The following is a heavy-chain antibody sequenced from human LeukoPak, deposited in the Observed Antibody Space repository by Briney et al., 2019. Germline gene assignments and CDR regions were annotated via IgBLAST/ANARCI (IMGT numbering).Heavy chain of an antibody. J-gene: IGHJ4*02. D-gene: IGHD5-18*01. CDR2: IRSKANSYAT. Sequence: GGSLRLSCAASGFTFSGSAMHWVRQASGKGLEWVGRIRSKANSYATAYAASVKGRFTISRDDSKNTAYLQMNSLKTEDTAVYYCTSVPRGYSYGPFDYWGQGTLVTVSS. CDR3: TSVPRGYSYGPFDY. CDR1: GFTFSGSA. V-gene: IGHV3-73*01.